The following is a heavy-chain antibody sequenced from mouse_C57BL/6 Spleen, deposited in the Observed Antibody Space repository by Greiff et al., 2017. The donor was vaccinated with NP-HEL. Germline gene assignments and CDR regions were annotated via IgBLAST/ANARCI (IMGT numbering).Heavy chain of an antibody. CDR3: AREDGPDAYDMDD. D-gene: IGHD2-3*01. Sequence: VQLQQPGTELVKPGASVKLSCKASGYTFTNYWMHWVKQRPGQGLEWIGNINPSNGGTSYNEKFKSKATLTVDKSSSTAYMQLSSLPSEDSAVYNCAREDGPDAYDMDDWGQGTSVTAAS. CDR2: INPSNGGT. CDR1: GYTFTNYW. J-gene: IGHJ4*01. V-gene: IGHV1-53*01.